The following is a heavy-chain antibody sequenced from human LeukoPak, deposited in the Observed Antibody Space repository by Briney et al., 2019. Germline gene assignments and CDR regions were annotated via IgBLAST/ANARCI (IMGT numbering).Heavy chain of an antibody. Sequence: ASVKVSCKASGHTANTYGFSWIRQAPGQGLAWIGWIFSYTGQTQYEDKFQGRVTMTTATTKTIAYLDLRSLRSDDTAVYFCAYVAKGRFFFYYMDVWGEGTTVTVS. CDR2: IFSYTGQT. CDR3: AYVAKGRFFFYYMDV. CDR1: GHTANTYG. D-gene: IGHD3-3*01. V-gene: IGHV1-18*01. J-gene: IGHJ6*03.